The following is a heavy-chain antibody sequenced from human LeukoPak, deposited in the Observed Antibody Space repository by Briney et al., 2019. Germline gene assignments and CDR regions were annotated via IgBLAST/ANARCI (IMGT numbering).Heavy chain of an antibody. CDR3: ARGIRSVTMVRGVKREFDP. CDR2: INHSGST. CDR1: GGSFSGYY. J-gene: IGHJ5*02. Sequence: SETLSLTCAVYGGSFSGYYWSWIRQPPGKGLEWIGEINHSGSTNYNPSLKSRVTISVDTSKNQFSLKLSSVTAADTAVYYCARGIRSVTMVRGVKREFDPWGQGTLVTVSS. V-gene: IGHV4-34*01. D-gene: IGHD3-10*01.